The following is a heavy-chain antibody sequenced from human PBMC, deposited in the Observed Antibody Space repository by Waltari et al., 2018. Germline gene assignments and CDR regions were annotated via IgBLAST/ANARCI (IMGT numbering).Heavy chain of an antibody. CDR2: IRGSDYYT. Sequence: EVQLLESGGGVVLPGGSLRLSCAASGFNFNIYIMTWVRQAPGKGLEWVSGIRGSDYYTYYADSVQGRFTISRDKSKRELDLQMESLRVEDTAVYYCTKVHTTGWLFDYWGQGTPVIVSS. CDR1: GFNFNIYI. CDR3: TKVHTTGWLFDY. V-gene: IGHV3-23*01. D-gene: IGHD6-19*01. J-gene: IGHJ4*02.